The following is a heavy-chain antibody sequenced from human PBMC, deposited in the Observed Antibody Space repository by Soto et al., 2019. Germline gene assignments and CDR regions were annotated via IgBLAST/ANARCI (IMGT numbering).Heavy chain of an antibody. Sequence: SETLSLTCTVSGGSISSSSYYWGWIRQSPGKGLEWIGSFYYSGSTYYSPSLRSRVTISGDTSRKQISLRLSSVTAADTAVYYCARISVASRYMDVWGKGTTVTVS. V-gene: IGHV4-39*01. CDR1: GGSISSSSYY. CDR3: ARISVASRYMDV. D-gene: IGHD5-12*01. J-gene: IGHJ6*03. CDR2: FYYSGST.